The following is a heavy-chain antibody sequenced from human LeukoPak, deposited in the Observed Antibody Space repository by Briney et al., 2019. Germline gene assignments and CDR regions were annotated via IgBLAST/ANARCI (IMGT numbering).Heavy chain of an antibody. V-gene: IGHV3-64*01. D-gene: IGHD1-26*01. CDR1: GFTFSSYA. CDR2: ISSNGGST. Sequence: GGSLRLSCAASGFTFSSYAMHRVRQAPGKGLEYVSAISSNGGSTYYANSVKGRFTISRDNSKNTLYLQMGSLRAEDMAVYYCARAEWELLGAYYYYGMDVWGQGTTVTVSS. J-gene: IGHJ6*02. CDR3: ARAEWELLGAYYYYGMDV.